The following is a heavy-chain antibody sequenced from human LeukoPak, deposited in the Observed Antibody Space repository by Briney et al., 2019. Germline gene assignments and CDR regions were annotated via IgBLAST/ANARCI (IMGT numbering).Heavy chain of an antibody. V-gene: IGHV4-59*01. CDR3: ARDPGIAAAGIAY. CDR2: IYYSGST. D-gene: IGHD6-13*01. J-gene: IGHJ4*02. CDR1: GGSISSYY. Sequence: PSETLSLTCTVSGGSISSYYWSWIRQPPGKGLEWIGYIYYSGSTNYNPSLKSRVTISVDRPKNQLSLKLSSVTAADTAVYYCARDPGIAAAGIAYWGQGTLVTVSS.